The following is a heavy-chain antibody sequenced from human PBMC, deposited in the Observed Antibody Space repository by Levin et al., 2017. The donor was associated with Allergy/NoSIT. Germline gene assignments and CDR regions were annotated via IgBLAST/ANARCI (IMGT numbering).Heavy chain of an antibody. D-gene: IGHD4-11*01. V-gene: IGHV1-8*01. J-gene: IGHJ4*02. CDR1: GYTFTSYD. Sequence: ASVKVSCKASGYTFTSYDINWVRQATGQGLEWMGWMNPNSGNTGYAQKFQGRVTMTRNTSISTAYMELSSLRSEDTAVYYCARGRILSKGNRGGLQHDYSFAYWGQGTLVTVSS. CDR3: ARGRILSKGNRGGLQHDYSFAY. CDR2: MNPNSGNT.